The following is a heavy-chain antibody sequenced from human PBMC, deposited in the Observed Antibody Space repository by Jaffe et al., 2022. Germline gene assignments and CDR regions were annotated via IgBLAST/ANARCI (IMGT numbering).Heavy chain of an antibody. D-gene: IGHD2-15*01. Sequence: QVQLVQSGAEVKKPGASVKVSCKASGYTFTGYYMHWVRQAPGQGLEWMGWINPNSGGTNYAQKFQGRVTMTRDTSISTAYMELSRLRSDDTAVYYCARGDCSGGSCYRNWFDPWGQGTLVTVSS. J-gene: IGHJ5*02. CDR2: INPNSGGT. CDR1: GYTFTGYY. CDR3: ARGDCSGGSCYRNWFDP. V-gene: IGHV1-2*02.